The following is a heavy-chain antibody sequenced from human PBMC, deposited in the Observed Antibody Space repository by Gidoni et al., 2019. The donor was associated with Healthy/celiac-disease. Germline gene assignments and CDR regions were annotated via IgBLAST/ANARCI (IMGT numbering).Heavy chain of an antibody. CDR3: AKDNNFWNALVPDYYYYYMDV. J-gene: IGHJ6*03. CDR2: ISWNSGSI. Sequence: EVQLVESGGGLVQPGGSLRLSCAASGFTFDDSAMHWVRQAPGKGLEGVSGISWNSGSIGYADSVKGRFTISRDNAKNSLYLQMNSLRAEDTALYYCAKDNNFWNALVPDYYYYYMDVWGKGTTVTVSS. V-gene: IGHV3-9*01. D-gene: IGHD3-3*01. CDR1: GFTFDDSA.